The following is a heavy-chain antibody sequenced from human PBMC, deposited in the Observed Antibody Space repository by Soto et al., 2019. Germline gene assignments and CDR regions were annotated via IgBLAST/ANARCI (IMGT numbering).Heavy chain of an antibody. V-gene: IGHV3-23*01. CDR2: ISGSGDRT. CDR1: GFTFSSYA. Sequence: PGGSLRLSCAASGFTFSSYAITWVRQAPGKGLEWVSVISGSGDRTYYADSVKGRVTISRDTAKNTLYLQMNSLRAEDTAVYYCAREIVTTGEYYFDSWGLGTLVTVSS. J-gene: IGHJ4*02. CDR3: AREIVTTGEYYFDS. D-gene: IGHD1-1*01.